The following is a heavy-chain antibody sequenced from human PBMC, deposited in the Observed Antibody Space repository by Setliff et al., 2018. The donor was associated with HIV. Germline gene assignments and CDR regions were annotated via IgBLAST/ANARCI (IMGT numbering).Heavy chain of an antibody. CDR2: MYHSGST. CDR1: GVSITTDGYY. Sequence: PSETLSLTCSVSGVSITTDGYYWSWIRHYPGKGLEWIGYMYHSGSTYYNAPLASRLIMSLDPSKNQFSLKLNSMTAADTAMYYCAGGRYSRDIRDSRFDFWGQGMLVTVSS. V-gene: IGHV4-31*03. D-gene: IGHD1-20*01. J-gene: IGHJ4*02. CDR3: AGGRYSRDIRDSRFDF.